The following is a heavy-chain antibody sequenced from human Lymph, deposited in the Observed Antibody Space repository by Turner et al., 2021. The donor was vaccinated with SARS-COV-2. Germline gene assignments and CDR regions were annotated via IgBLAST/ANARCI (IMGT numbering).Heavy chain of an antibody. V-gene: IGHV1-69*09. CDR1: GGTFSSYA. J-gene: IGHJ6*02. CDR2: ISTIVGIA. D-gene: IGHD7-27*01. CDR3: ARERGSISGAVRGMDV. Sequence: QVQLVQSGAEVKKPGSSVKVSCKASGGTFSSYAINWVRHAPGQGLEWMGSISTIVGIANSAQKFQGRVTITAAESTSTAYMELSSLRYEDTAVYYCARERGSISGAVRGMDVWGQGTTVTVSS.